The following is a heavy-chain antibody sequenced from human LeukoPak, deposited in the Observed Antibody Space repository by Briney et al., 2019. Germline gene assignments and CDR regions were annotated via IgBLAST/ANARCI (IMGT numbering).Heavy chain of an antibody. J-gene: IGHJ5*02. CDR2: ISAYNGNT. D-gene: IGHD6-19*01. Sequence: ASVKVSCKASGYTFTSHGISWVRQAPGQGLEWMGWISAYNGNTNYAQKLQGRVTMTTDTSTSTAYMELRSLRSDDTAVYYCARYAREWLVSGWFDPWGQGTLVTVSS. CDR1: GYTFTSHG. CDR3: ARYAREWLVSGWFDP. V-gene: IGHV1-18*01.